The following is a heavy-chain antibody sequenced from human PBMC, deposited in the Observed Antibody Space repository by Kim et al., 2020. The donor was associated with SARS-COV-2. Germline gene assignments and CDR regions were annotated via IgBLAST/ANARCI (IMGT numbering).Heavy chain of an antibody. CDR2: INPSGGST. CDR1: GYTFNRFY. Sequence: ASVKVSCKASGYTFNRFYIHWVRQAPGQGLEWMGIINPSGGSTTYAQKFQGRVTMTSDTSTSTFYVELSSLRSEDTALYYCARRDCSSSSCYFVYWGQGTLVTVSS. J-gene: IGHJ4*02. D-gene: IGHD2-2*01. CDR3: ARRDCSSSSCYFVY. V-gene: IGHV1-46*02.